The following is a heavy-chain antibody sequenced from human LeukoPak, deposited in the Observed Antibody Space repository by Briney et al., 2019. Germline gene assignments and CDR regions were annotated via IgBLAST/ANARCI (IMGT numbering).Heavy chain of an antibody. CDR1: GFTFSSYA. J-gene: IGHJ4*02. D-gene: IGHD6-6*01. V-gene: IGHV3-23*01. CDR2: ISGSGGSI. CDR3: ANHRPSSITARGGFDY. Sequence: QPGGSLRLPCAASGFTFSSYALSWVRQAPGKGLEWVSGISGSGGSIYYAGSVKGRFTISRDNSKNTLYLQMSSLRADDTAVYYCANHRPSSITARGGFDYWGQGTLVTVSS.